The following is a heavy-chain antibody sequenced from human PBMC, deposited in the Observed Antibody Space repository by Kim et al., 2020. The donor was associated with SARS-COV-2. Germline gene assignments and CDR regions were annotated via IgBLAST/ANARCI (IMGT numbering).Heavy chain of an antibody. CDR1: GGTFSSYA. CDR3: ASTQPYQLLPLYYFDY. CDR2: IIPIFGTA. D-gene: IGHD2-2*01. Sequence: SVKVSCKASGGTFSSYAISWVRQAPGQGLEWMGGIIPIFGTANYAQKFQGRVTITADESTSTAYMELSSLRSEDTAVYYCASTQPYQLLPLYYFDYWGQGTLVTVSS. J-gene: IGHJ4*02. V-gene: IGHV1-69*13.